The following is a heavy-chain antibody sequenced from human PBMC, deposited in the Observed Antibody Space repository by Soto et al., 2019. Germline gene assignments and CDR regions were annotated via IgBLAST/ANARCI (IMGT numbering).Heavy chain of an antibody. J-gene: IGHJ5*02. Sequence: QVQLQQWGAGLLKPSETLSLTCAVYGGSFSGYYWSWIRQPPGKGLEWIGEINHSGSTNYNPSLKSRVTISVDTSKNQFSLKLSSVTAADTAVYYCARVPVDYGDYVYWFDPWGQGTLVTVSS. CDR1: GGSFSGYY. D-gene: IGHD4-17*01. CDR2: INHSGST. V-gene: IGHV4-34*01. CDR3: ARVPVDYGDYVYWFDP.